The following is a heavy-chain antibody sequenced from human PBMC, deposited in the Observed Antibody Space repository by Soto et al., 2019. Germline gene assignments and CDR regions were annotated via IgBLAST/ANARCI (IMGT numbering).Heavy chain of an antibody. J-gene: IGHJ6*02. V-gene: IGHV1-69*06. CDR1: EGTFSSYA. CDR2: LGPLFLTT. D-gene: IGHD6-13*01. Sequence: QVQLVQSGAEAKKPGSSVKVSCKPSEGTFSSYAISGLRQAPGQGLEGMGGLGPLFLTTNYAQKFQGRSTITADTSTYTVYMELRGLRSGDTAVYYCARGGYSSTWSNLLDRSGLDVWGQGTTVTVSS. CDR3: ARGGYSSTWSNLLDRSGLDV.